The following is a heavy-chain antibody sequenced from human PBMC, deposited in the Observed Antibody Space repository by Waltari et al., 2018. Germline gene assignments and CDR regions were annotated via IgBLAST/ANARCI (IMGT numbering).Heavy chain of an antibody. V-gene: IGHV4-38-2*01. D-gene: IGHD6-13*01. CDR3: ARGAAAGSGPLIDY. Sequence: QVQLQESGPGLLNPSETLSLTCAVSGYSIRSGYYWGWVRQPPGKGLEWIGSVYHSGNTYYNPSLKSRLSISADTSNNQLSLKLSSVTAADTVVYYCARGAAAGSGPLIDYWGQGILVTVSS. CDR2: VYHSGNT. J-gene: IGHJ4*02. CDR1: GYSIRSGYY.